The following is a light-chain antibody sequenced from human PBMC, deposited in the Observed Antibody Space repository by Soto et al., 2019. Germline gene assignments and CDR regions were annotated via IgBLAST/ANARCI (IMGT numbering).Light chain of an antibody. CDR2: AAS. V-gene: IGKV1-27*01. CDR3: QKYNSAPWT. CDR1: QGIINY. Sequence: DIQMTQSPASVPASVGDRVTITCRASQGIINYLAWYQQKPGKVPKLLIYAASTLQSGVPSRFSGSGSGTDFTLTISSLQPEDVATFYCQKYNSAPWTFGQGTKVDIK. J-gene: IGKJ1*01.